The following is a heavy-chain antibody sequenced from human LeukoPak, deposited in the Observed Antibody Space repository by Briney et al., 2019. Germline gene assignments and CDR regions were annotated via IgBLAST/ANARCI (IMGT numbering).Heavy chain of an antibody. V-gene: IGHV3-48*03. CDR1: GFTFNTFD. CDR2: TSSSGYTI. J-gene: IGHJ4*02. Sequence: GGSLRLSCAASGFTFNTFDMNWVRQAPGKGLEWVSYTSSSGYTIYYADSVKGRFTISRDNAKNSLYLQMNSLRAEDTAVYYCARGKNCGGDCYSSHYFDYWGQGTLVTVSS. D-gene: IGHD2-21*02. CDR3: ARGKNCGGDCYSSHYFDY.